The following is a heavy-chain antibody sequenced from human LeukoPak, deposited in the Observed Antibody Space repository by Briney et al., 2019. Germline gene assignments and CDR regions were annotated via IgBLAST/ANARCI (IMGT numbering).Heavy chain of an antibody. CDR1: GFTVSSNY. Sequence: GGSLRLSCAASGFTVSSNYMSWVRQAPGKGLEWVSVIYSGGRTYYADSVKGRFTISRDNSKNTLYLQMNSLRAEDTAVYYCARERPYGDYVYYGMDVWGQGTTVTVSS. CDR3: ARERPYGDYVYYGMDV. CDR2: IYSGGRT. D-gene: IGHD4-17*01. V-gene: IGHV3-53*01. J-gene: IGHJ6*02.